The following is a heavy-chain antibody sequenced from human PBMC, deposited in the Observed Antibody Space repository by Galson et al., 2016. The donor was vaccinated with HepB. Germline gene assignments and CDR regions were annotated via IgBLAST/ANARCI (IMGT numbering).Heavy chain of an antibody. D-gene: IGHD5-18*01. J-gene: IGHJ2*01. CDR3: AKDPAAMVPYWYFDL. CDR2: ISASGGST. Sequence: SLRLSCAASGFTFNNYAMIWVRQAPGKGLEWVSTISASGGSTYYADSVKGRFTISRDNSKNTVYLQMNGLRVEDTAVYYCAKDPAAMVPYWYFDLWGRGTLVTVSS. V-gene: IGHV3-23*01. CDR1: GFTFNNYA.